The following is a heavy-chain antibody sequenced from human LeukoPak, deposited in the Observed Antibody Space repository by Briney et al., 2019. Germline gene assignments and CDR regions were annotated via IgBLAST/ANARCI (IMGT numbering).Heavy chain of an antibody. D-gene: IGHD3-22*01. CDR1: GYTFTGYY. CDR2: INPNSGGT. Sequence: VASVKVSCKASGYTFTGYYMHWVRQAPGQGLEWMRWINPNSGGTNYAQKFQGRVTMTRDTSISTAYMELSRLRSDDTAVYYCARGRHYYDSSGYLRFDYWGQGTLVTVSS. J-gene: IGHJ4*02. CDR3: ARGRHYYDSSGYLRFDY. V-gene: IGHV1-2*02.